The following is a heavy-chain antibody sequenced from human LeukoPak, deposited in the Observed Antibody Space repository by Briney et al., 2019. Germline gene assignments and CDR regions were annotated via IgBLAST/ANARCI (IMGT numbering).Heavy chain of an antibody. V-gene: IGHV3-30-3*01. Sequence: PGGSLRLSCAASGFTFSSYAMHWVRQAPGKGLEWVAVISYDGSNKYYADSVKGRFTISRDNSKNTLYLQMNSLRAEDTAVYYCARDRSVAPVVPWRYWGQGTLVTVSS. J-gene: IGHJ4*02. CDR3: ARDRSVAPVVPWRY. CDR2: ISYDGSNK. CDR1: GFTFSSYA. D-gene: IGHD2-15*01.